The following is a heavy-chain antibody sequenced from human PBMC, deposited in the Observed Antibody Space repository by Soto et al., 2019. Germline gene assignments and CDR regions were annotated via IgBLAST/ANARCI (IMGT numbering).Heavy chain of an antibody. CDR1: GGTFSSYA. Sequence: SVKVSCKASGGTFSSYAISWVRQAPGQGLEWMGGIIPIFGTANYAQKFQGRVTITADESTSTAYMELSSLRSEDTAVYYCARERADSSSWFYGMDAWGQGTTVTVPS. J-gene: IGHJ6*02. CDR3: ARERADSSSWFYGMDA. V-gene: IGHV1-69*13. D-gene: IGHD6-13*01. CDR2: IIPIFGTA.